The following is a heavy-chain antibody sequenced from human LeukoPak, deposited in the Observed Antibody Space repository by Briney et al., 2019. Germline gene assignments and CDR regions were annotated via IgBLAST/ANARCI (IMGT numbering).Heavy chain of an antibody. CDR2: ISLNAAST. CDR3: ARERLIDNFSYYLDV. D-gene: IGHD6-25*01. CDR1: GFTFSDCT. Sequence: GWSLRLSCAASGFTFSDCTVHLGLHAPGQGLGDVSGISLNAASTYYVNPVKGRFTISRDNSKNTLYLQMGSLRADDTAVYYCARERLIDNFSYYLDVWGKGTTVTVSS. J-gene: IGHJ6*03. V-gene: IGHV3-64*01.